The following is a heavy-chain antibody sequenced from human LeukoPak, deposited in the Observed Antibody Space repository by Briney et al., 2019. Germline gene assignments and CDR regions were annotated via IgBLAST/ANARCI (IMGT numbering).Heavy chain of an antibody. CDR1: GGSVSSGSYY. V-gene: IGHV4-61*01. J-gene: IGHJ4*02. CDR3: ARVVTTGSYFDY. Sequence: SETLSLTCTVSGGSVSSGSYYWSWIRQPPGKGLEWFAYIYYSGNTNYNPSLKSRVTISVDTSKNQFSLKLTSVTAADTAVYYCARVVTTGSYFDYWGQGTLVTVSS. D-gene: IGHD4-17*01. CDR2: IYYSGNT.